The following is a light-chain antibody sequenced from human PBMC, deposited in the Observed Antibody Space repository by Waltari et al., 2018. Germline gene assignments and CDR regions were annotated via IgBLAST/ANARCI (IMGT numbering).Light chain of an antibody. CDR3: QQYNSYSQGA. J-gene: IGKJ1*01. CDR1: QSISSW. CDR2: KAS. Sequence: DIQMTQSPSTLSASVGDRVTITCRASQSISSWLAWYQQKPGKAPKLLIYKASSLESGVPSRFSGSGSETEFTLTISSLQPDDFATYYCQQYNSYSQGAFGQGTKVEIK. V-gene: IGKV1-5*03.